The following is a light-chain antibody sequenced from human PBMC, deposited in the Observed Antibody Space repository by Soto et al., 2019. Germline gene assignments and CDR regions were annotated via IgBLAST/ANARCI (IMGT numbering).Light chain of an antibody. J-gene: IGLJ1*01. CDR1: SSDVGGYNY. V-gene: IGLV2-14*01. Sequence: QSALTQPASVSGSPGQSITISCTGTSSDVGGYNYVSWYQQHPGKAPKLMIYDVSNRPSGVSNRFSGSKSGNTASLTISGLQAEDEADYDCSSYTSSSTSSYVFGTGTKVTVL. CDR2: DVS. CDR3: SSYTSSSTSSYV.